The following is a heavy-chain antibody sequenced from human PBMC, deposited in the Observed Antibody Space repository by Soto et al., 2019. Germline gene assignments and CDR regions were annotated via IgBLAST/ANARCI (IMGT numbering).Heavy chain of an antibody. CDR1: GGSISSSSYY. V-gene: IGHV4-39*01. Sequence: QLQLQESGPGLVKPSETLSLTCTVSGGSISSSSYYWGWIRQPPGKGLEWIGSISYSGSTYYNPALKSRVTISVDPSKNQFSLKLSSVTAADTAVYYCARRIWGSYRQDWYFDLWGRGTLVTVSS. CDR3: ARRIWGSYRQDWYFDL. D-gene: IGHD3-16*02. CDR2: ISYSGST. J-gene: IGHJ2*01.